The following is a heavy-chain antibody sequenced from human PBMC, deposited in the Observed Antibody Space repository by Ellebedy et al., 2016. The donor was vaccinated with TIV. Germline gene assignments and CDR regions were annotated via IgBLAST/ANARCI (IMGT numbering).Heavy chain of an antibody. V-gene: IGHV1-18*04. Sequence: AASVKVSCKASGDTFTDYYFHWVRQAPGQGLEWLGWVSASNTNTHYVKKFQDRITMTTDTSTSTAYLDLRNLRSDDTAVYYCARASIAYYYYGLDVWGPGTTVTVS. J-gene: IGHJ6*02. CDR2: VSASNTNT. CDR3: ARASIAYYYYGLDV. D-gene: IGHD6-6*01. CDR1: GDTFTDYY.